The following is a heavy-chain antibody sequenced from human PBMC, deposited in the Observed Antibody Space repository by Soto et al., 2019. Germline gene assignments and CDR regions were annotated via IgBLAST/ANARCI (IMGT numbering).Heavy chain of an antibody. Sequence: PSETLSLTCTVSGGSITSYYWSWIRQPPGKGLEWIGFIYYSGSTSYNPSLKSRVSISVDTSKNQFSLKLSSVTAADTAVYYCARQVTTIYYYFDYWGQGALLT. CDR1: GGSITSYY. D-gene: IGHD5-12*01. CDR2: IYYSGST. V-gene: IGHV4-59*08. J-gene: IGHJ4*02. CDR3: ARQVTTIYYYFDY.